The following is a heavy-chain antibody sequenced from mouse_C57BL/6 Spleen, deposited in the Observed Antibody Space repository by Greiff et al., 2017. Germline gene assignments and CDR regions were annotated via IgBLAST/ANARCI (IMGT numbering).Heavy chain of an antibody. J-gene: IGHJ4*01. D-gene: IGHD4-1*02. CDR1: GYTFTSYW. V-gene: IGHV1-50*01. CDR3: ARPQLGRGAMDY. CDR2: IDPSDSYT. Sequence: VQLQQPGAELVKPGASVKLSCKASGYTFTSYWMQWVKQRPGQGLEWIGEIDPSDSYTNHNQKFKGKATLTVDTSSSTAYMQLSSLTSEDSAVYYCARPQLGRGAMDYWGQGTSVTVSS.